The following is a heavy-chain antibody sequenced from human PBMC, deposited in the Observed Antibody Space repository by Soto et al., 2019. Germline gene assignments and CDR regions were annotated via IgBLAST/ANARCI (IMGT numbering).Heavy chain of an antibody. J-gene: IGHJ4*02. CDR3: ARATYYYDSRGYYYVSYFDY. Sequence: ASVKVSCKASGYMFTSYGISWVRQAPGQGLEWMGWISTYKGNTNYAQKLQGRVTMTTDTSTSTGYMELRSLRSYDTAVYYCARATYYYDSRGYYYVSYFDYWGSGTLVTVSS. CDR1: GYMFTSYG. V-gene: IGHV1-18*01. D-gene: IGHD3-22*01. CDR2: ISTYKGNT.